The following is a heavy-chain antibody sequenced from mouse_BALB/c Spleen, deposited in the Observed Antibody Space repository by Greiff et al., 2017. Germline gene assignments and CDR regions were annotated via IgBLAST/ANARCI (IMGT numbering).Heavy chain of an antibody. Sequence: VQLKESGAELVKPGASVKLSCTASGFNIKDTYMHWVKQRPEQGLEWIGRIDPANGNTKYDPKFQGKATITADTSSNTAYLQLSSLTSEDTAVYYCASVPPYAMDYWGQGTSVTVSS. CDR1: GFNIKDTY. J-gene: IGHJ4*01. CDR3: ASVPPYAMDY. V-gene: IGHV14-3*02. CDR2: IDPANGNT.